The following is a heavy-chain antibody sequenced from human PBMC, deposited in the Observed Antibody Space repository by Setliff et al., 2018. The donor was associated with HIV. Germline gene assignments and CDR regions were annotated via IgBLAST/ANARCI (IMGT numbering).Heavy chain of an antibody. CDR3: AKEGDRYGLDLDY. V-gene: IGHV1-3*04. CDR2: INTANYKT. Sequence: ASVKVSCKASGYTFTDYGISWVRQAPGQRLEWMGWINTANYKTKYSQKFQGRVTITRDTSASTAYMELSSLRSEDTAVYYCAKEGDRYGLDLDYWGQGTLVTVSS. D-gene: IGHD5-18*01. J-gene: IGHJ4*02. CDR1: GYTFTDYG.